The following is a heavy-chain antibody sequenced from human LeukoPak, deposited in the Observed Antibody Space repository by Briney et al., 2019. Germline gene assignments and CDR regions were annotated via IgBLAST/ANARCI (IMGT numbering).Heavy chain of an antibody. CDR2: IYHSGST. J-gene: IGHJ1*01. V-gene: IGHV4-38-2*02. CDR1: GYSISSGYY. CDR3: ARWGYGYFQH. D-gene: IGHD2-15*01. Sequence: SETLSLTCTVSGYSISSGYYWGWIRQPPGQGLEWIGSIYHSGSTYYNPSLKSRVTISVDTSKNQFSLKLSSVTAADTAVYYCARWGYGYFQHWGQGTLVTVSS.